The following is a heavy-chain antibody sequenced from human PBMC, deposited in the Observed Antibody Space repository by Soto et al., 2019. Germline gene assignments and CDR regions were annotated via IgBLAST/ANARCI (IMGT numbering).Heavy chain of an antibody. V-gene: IGHV4-61*01. CDR2: IYNNETF. D-gene: IGHD6-19*01. CDR3: ERVPLRYSSSHNFDS. J-gene: IGHJ4*02. Sequence: SETLSLTCSVSGASVSSGSFYWSWIRQPPGKGLEWIGFIYNNETFNYNPSLKSRVTLSVDPSKHQFSLKLSSVTAADTAVYYCERVPLRYSSSHNFDSWGQGALVTVYS. CDR1: GASVSSGSFY.